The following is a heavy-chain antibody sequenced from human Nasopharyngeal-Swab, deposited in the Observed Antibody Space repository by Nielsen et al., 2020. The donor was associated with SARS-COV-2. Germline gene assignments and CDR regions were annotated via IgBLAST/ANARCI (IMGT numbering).Heavy chain of an antibody. CDR1: GFTFDDYA. CDR3: AKGDRGSSTSCFDY. J-gene: IGHJ4*02. V-gene: IGHV3-9*01. CDR2: ISWNSGSI. D-gene: IGHD2-2*01. Sequence: SLKISCAASGFTFDDYAMHWVRQAPGKGLEWVSGISWNSGSIGYADSVKGRFTISRDNAKNSLYLQTNSLRAEDTALYYCAKGDRGSSTSCFDYWGQGTLVTVSS.